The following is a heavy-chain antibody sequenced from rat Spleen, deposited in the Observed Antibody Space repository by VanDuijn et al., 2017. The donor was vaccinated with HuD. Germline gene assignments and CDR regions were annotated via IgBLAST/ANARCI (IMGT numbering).Heavy chain of an antibody. CDR2: ISTSGGST. CDR1: GFTFSNYG. Sequence: EVELVESGGGLVQPGRSMKLSCAASGFTFSNYGMAWVRQAPTKGLEWVASISTSGGSTYYRDSVKGRFTISRDNAKSTLYLQMDSLRSEDTATYYCTTIAAIEDYWGQGVMVTVSS. D-gene: IGHD1-2*01. CDR3: TTIAAIEDY. J-gene: IGHJ2*01. V-gene: IGHV5-25*01.